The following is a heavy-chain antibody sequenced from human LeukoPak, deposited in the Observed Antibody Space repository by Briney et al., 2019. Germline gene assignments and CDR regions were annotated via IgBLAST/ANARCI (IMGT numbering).Heavy chain of an antibody. CDR3: ASTPAYYNFYYMDV. CDR2: IYTSGDT. Sequence: KPSETLSLTCTVSGGTMTTNSWYWTWLRQPAGKGLEWIGRIYTSGDTNYNPSLESRVPMSVDTSKNQFSLRLTSVTAADTAVYYCASTPAYYNFYYMDVWGKGTTVIVSS. CDR1: GGTMTTNSWY. V-gene: IGHV4-61*02. J-gene: IGHJ6*03.